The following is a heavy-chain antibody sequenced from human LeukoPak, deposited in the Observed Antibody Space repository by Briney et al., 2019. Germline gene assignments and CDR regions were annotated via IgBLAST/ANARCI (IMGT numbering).Heavy chain of an antibody. J-gene: IGHJ4*02. V-gene: IGHV3-23*01. CDR1: GFTFSSYA. CDR3: AKCKGYSGSYQVLFDY. D-gene: IGHD1-26*01. CDR2: ISGSGGST. Sequence: PGGTLRLSCAASGFTFSSYAMSWVRQAPGKGLEWVSAISGSGGSTYYADSVKGRFTISRDNSKNTLYLQMNSLRAEDTAVYYCAKCKGYSGSYQVLFDYWGQGTLVTVSS.